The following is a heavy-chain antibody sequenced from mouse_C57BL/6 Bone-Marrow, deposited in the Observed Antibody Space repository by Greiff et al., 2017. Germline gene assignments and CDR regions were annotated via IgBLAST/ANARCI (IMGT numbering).Heavy chain of an antibody. CDR1: GFTFSNYW. CDR3: TGPGVPYWFAY. Sequence: EVKVEESGGGLVQPGGSMKLSCVASGFTFSNYWMNWVRQSPEKGLEWVAQIRLKSDNYATHYAESVKGRFTISRDDSKSSVYLQMNNLRAEDTGIYYCTGPGVPYWFAYWGQGTLVTVSA. V-gene: IGHV6-3*01. D-gene: IGHD3-2*02. CDR2: IRLKSDNYAT. J-gene: IGHJ3*01.